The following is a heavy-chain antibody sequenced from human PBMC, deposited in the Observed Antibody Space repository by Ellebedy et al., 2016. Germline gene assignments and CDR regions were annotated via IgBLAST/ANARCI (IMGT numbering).Heavy chain of an antibody. CDR3: ARSIATVLMVYDF. V-gene: IGHV4-39*01. CDR2: VYYSGSP. D-gene: IGHD2-8*01. Sequence: SETLSLXXTVSGGSISSPNYYWGWIRQPPGKGLQWIGSVYYSGSPYYNPSLKSRVAISVETSKNQFSLMLRSVTAADTAAYYCARSIATVLMVYDFWGQGTLVTVSS. CDR1: GGSISSPNYY. J-gene: IGHJ4*02.